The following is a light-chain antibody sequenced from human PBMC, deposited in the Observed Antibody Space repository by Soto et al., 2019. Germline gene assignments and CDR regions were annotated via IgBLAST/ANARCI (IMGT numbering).Light chain of an antibody. V-gene: IGKV3-15*01. Sequence: EIVLTQSPATLSLSPGGRATLSCRASQSISDTLAWYQQKPGQAPRLLIHGASTRATGFPARFSGSGSGTEFTLTISSLQSEDFAVYYCQQYNNWPWTFGQGTKVDIK. CDR2: GAS. CDR1: QSISDT. CDR3: QQYNNWPWT. J-gene: IGKJ1*01.